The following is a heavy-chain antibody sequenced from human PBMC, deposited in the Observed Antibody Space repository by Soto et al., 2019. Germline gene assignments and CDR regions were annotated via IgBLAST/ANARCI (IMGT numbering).Heavy chain of an antibody. D-gene: IGHD5-18*01. CDR3: ARTVDTAMDILSLWFDP. CDR2: ISSSSSTI. J-gene: IGHJ5*02. V-gene: IGHV3-48*01. Sequence: GGSLRLSCAASGFTFSSYSMNWVRQAPGKGLEWVSYISSSSSTIYYADSVKGRFTISRDNAKNSLYLQMNSLRAEDTAVYYCARTVDTAMDILSLWFDPWGQGTLVTVSS. CDR1: GFTFSSYS.